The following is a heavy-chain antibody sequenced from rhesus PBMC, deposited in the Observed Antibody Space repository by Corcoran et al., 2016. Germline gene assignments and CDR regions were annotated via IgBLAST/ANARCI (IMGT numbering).Heavy chain of an antibody. D-gene: IGHD7-45*01. CDR3: ANDNWGSVEY. CDR1: GGAITGAT. V-gene: IGHV4-165*01. CDR2: IGGSGGSA. J-gene: IGHJ4*01. Sequence: QVQLQESGPGLVKPSETLSLTCAVSGGAITGATWSWFRQSPAKGLEWIGYIGGSGGSASYNPSFKSRVTISTDTPKNQFSLKLSSVTAADTAVYYCANDNWGSVEYWGQGVLVTVSS.